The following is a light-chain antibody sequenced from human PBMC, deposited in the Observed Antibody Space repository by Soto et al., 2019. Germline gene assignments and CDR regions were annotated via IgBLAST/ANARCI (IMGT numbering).Light chain of an antibody. Sequence: LTLSLSSLSVCVEGQVSITCRASQVINNYLDWYQQKKGKVHKLLIYAASTLQPRVPARFSVILYGTAGNITLHSLQSEDGSTYDGQQAKRFPMTFGQGTRLEI. J-gene: IGKJ5*01. CDR3: QQAKRFPMT. CDR2: AAS. V-gene: IGKV1-27*01. CDR1: QVINNY.